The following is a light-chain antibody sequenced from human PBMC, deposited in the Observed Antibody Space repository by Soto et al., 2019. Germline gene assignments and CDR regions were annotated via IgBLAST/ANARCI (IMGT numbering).Light chain of an antibody. CDR1: QSVSSY. CDR2: DAS. Sequence: EIVLTQSPATLSLSPGERATLSCRASQSVSSYLAWYQQKPGQAPRLLIYDASNRATGIPARFSGSGSGTDFTLTISSLEPEDFAVYYCQQYNNWPRGFGGGTKVDIK. V-gene: IGKV3-11*01. J-gene: IGKJ4*01. CDR3: QQYNNWPRG.